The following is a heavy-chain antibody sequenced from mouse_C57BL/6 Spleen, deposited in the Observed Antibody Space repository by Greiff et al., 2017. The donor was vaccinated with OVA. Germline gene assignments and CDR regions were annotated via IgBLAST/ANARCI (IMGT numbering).Heavy chain of an antibody. J-gene: IGHJ2*01. CDR3: ARSGGYSNFLDY. Sequence: EVQLQQSGPELVKPGASVKISCKASGYTFTDYYMNWVKQSHGKSLEWIGDINPNNGGTSYNQKFKGKATLTVDKSSSTAYMELRSLTSEDSAVYYCARSGGYSNFLDYWGQGTTLTVSS. CDR1: GYTFTDYY. V-gene: IGHV1-26*01. D-gene: IGHD2-5*01. CDR2: INPNNGGT.